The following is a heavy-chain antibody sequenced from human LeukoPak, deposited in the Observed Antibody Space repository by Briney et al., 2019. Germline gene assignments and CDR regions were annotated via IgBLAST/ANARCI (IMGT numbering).Heavy chain of an antibody. CDR2: INRSGGTI. CDR1: GFTLSSYS. CDR3: ARLGWGSGGY. D-gene: IGHD3-10*01. Sequence: PGGSLRLSCAASGFTLSSYSMNWVRQAPGKGLEWVSYINRSGGTIYYADSVKGRFTISRDSAKNSLYLQMNSLRAEDTAVYYCARLGWGSGGYWGQGTLVTVSS. V-gene: IGHV3-48*01. J-gene: IGHJ4*02.